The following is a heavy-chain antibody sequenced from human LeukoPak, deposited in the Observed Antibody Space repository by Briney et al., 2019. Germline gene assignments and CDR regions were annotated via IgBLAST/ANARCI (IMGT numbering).Heavy chain of an antibody. J-gene: IGHJ3*02. CDR3: AKDRRCSSTSCYDAFDI. CDR2: INPSGGST. CDR1: GYTFTSYY. Sequence: ASVKVSCKASGYTFTSYYMHWVRQAPGQGLEWMGIINPSGGSTSYAQKFQGRVTMTRDTSTSTVYMELSSLRSEDTAVYYCAKDRRCSSTSCYDAFDIWGQGTMVTVSS. V-gene: IGHV1-46*01. D-gene: IGHD2-2*01.